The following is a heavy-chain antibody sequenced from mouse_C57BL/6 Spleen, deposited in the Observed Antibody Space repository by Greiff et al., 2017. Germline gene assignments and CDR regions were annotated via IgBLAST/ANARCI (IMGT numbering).Heavy chain of an antibody. CDR1: GFTFSSYA. Sequence: EVKVVESGGGLVKPGGSLKLSCAASGFTFSSYAMSWVRQTPEKRLEWVATISDGGSYTYYPDNVKGRFTISRDNAKNNLYLQMSHLKSEDTAMYYCAREDSAWFAYWGQGTLVTVSA. V-gene: IGHV5-4*01. CDR2: ISDGGSYT. D-gene: IGHD2-12*01. J-gene: IGHJ3*01. CDR3: AREDSAWFAY.